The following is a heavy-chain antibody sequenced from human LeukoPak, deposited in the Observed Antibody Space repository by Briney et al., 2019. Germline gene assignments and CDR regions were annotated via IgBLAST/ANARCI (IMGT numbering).Heavy chain of an antibody. CDR1: GFTFSTYG. J-gene: IGHJ4*02. Sequence: GGSLRLSCEASGFTFSTYGMHWVRQAPGKGLEWVALISYDGSDKNYADSVKGRFTISRDDSKNTLFLQMNSLRAEDTAVYYCARDLGNFGSGTSYYDYWGQGTLVTVSS. CDR3: ARDLGNFGSGTSYYDY. V-gene: IGHV3-30*03. D-gene: IGHD3-10*01. CDR2: ISYDGSDK.